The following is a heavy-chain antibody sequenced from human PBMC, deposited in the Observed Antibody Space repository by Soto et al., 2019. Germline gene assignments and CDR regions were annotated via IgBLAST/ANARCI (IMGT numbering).Heavy chain of an antibody. CDR3: ARGSDVSRGWFDP. J-gene: IGHJ5*02. V-gene: IGHV4-31*03. CDR2: IYYSGTT. D-gene: IGHD3-16*01. Sequence: QVQLQESGPGLVKPSQTLSLTCTVSGGSIRGDGYYWSWIRQHPGKGLEWIGYIYYSGTTYYNPSLKRRATISVDTSKNQFSLKLSSVTAADTAVYYCARGSDVSRGWFDPWGQGPLVTVSS. CDR1: GGSIRGDGYY.